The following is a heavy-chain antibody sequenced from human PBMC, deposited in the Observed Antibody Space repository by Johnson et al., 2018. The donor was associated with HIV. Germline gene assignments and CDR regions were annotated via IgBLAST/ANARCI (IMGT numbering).Heavy chain of an antibody. V-gene: IGHV3-66*01. D-gene: IGHD6-13*01. CDR3: ARESVALVAFDI. J-gene: IGHJ3*02. Sequence: VQLVESGGGLVQPGGSLRLSCAASGFTVSNNYMSWVRQAPGKGLEWVSVIYSGGSTYYADSGKGRFTISRDNSKNTLYLQRNSLKAEDTAVYYCARESVALVAFDIWGQGTMVTVSS. CDR1: GFTVSNNY. CDR2: IYSGGST.